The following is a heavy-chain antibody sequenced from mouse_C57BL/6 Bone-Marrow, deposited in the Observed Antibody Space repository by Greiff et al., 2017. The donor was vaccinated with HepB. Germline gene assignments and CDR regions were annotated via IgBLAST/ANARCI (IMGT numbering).Heavy chain of an antibody. V-gene: IGHV5-12*01. CDR2: ISNGGGST. CDR1: GFTFSDYY. Sequence: DVKLVESGGGLVQPGGSLKLSCAASGFTFSDYYMYWVRQTPEKRLEWVAYISNGGGSTYYPDTVKGRFTISRDNAKNTLYLQMSRLKSEDTAMYYCARHYGSRGYYAMDYWGQGTSVTVSS. J-gene: IGHJ4*01. D-gene: IGHD1-1*01. CDR3: ARHYGSRGYYAMDY.